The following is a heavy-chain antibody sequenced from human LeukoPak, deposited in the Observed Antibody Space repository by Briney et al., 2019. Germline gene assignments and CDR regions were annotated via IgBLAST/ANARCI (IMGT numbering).Heavy chain of an antibody. CDR1: GFTFSSYA. V-gene: IGHV3-30-3*01. CDR2: ISYDGTNT. CDR3: ARAPGIAAAGTVFDF. D-gene: IGHD6-13*01. Sequence: PGGSLRLSCAASGFTFSSYAMHWVRQAPGKGLEWVAVISYDGTNTYYADSVKGRFTISRDNSKNTLYLQMNSLRVEGTAVYYCARAPGIAAAGTVFDFWGQGTLVTDSS. J-gene: IGHJ4*02.